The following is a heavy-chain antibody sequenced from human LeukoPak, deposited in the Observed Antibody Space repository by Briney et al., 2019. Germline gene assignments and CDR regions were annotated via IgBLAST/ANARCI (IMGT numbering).Heavy chain of an antibody. D-gene: IGHD1-1*01. CDR2: IWYDGSNK. Sequence: GGFLRLSCAASGFTFSSYGMHWVRQAPGKGLEWVAVIWYDGSNKYYADSVKGRFTISRDNSKNTLYLQMNSLRAEDTAVYYCARDTTELYYYGMDVWGQGTTVTVSS. CDR3: ARDTTELYYYGMDV. J-gene: IGHJ6*02. V-gene: IGHV3-33*01. CDR1: GFTFSSYG.